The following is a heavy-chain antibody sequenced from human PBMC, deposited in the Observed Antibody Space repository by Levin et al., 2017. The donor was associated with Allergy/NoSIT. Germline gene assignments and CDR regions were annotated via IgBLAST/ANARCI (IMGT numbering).Heavy chain of an antibody. CDR1: GGTFSSYA. J-gene: IGHJ4*02. D-gene: IGHD2/OR15-2a*01. Sequence: KISCKASGGTFSSYAISWVRQAPGQGLEWMGGIIPIFGTANYAQKFQGRVTITADESTSTAYMELSSLRSEDTAVYYCERAVRIGRPYYFDYWGQGTLVTVSS. V-gene: IGHV1-69*01. CDR3: ERAVRIGRPYYFDY. CDR2: IIPIFGTA.